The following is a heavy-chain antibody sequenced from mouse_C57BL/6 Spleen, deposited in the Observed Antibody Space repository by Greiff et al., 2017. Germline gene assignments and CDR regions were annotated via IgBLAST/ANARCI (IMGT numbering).Heavy chain of an antibody. CDR2: ISSGSSTI. CDR3: AKGDYGNYRGYYFDY. Sequence: EVQVVESGGGLVKPGASLKLSCAASGFTFSDYGMHWVRQAPEKGLEWVAYISSGSSTIYYADTVKGRFTISRDNAKNTLFMQMTSLRSEDTAMYYCAKGDYGNYRGYYFDYWGQGTTLTVAS. J-gene: IGHJ2*01. D-gene: IGHD2-1*01. V-gene: IGHV5-17*01. CDR1: GFTFSDYG.